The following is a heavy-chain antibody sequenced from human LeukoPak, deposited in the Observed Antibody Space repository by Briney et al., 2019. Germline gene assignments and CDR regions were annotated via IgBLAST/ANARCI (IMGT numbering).Heavy chain of an antibody. CDR1: GGSISSNY. Sequence: SETLSHTCRVSGGSISSNYWSWIRQPAGKGLEWIGRIYYSGSTNYNPSLKSRLTMSVDTSKNQFSLNLNSVTAADTAVYFCAKSKYYDSSGYYSFEFWGRGTLVTVSS. V-gene: IGHV4-4*07. J-gene: IGHJ4*02. CDR2: IYYSGST. D-gene: IGHD3-22*01. CDR3: AKSKYYDSSGYYSFEF.